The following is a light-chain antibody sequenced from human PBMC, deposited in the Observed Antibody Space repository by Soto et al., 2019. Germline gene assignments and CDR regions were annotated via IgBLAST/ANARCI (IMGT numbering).Light chain of an antibody. CDR2: GTS. CDR1: QGVFSN. CDR3: HQYHNLPRT. Sequence: EIVLTQSPATLYVSPGERATLSCRASQGVFSNLAWYQQKPCQAPRLLIYGTSTRASAIPARFSGRGSGTDFTLTIRRLKSEDFAVYFCHQYHNLPRTFGQGTKVDVK. J-gene: IGKJ1*01. V-gene: IGKV3D-15*01.